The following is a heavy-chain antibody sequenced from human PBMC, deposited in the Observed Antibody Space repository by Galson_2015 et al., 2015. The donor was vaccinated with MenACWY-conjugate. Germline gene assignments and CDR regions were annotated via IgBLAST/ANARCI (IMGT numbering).Heavy chain of an antibody. V-gene: IGHV3-74*01. Sequence: SLRLSCAASGFTFSSYWMHWARQAPGKGLVWVSRINSDGVSTNYADSVRGRFTISRDNAKNTLYLQMDSLRAEDTAVYYCARALDYGKALNNHFDPWGQGTLVTVSS. CDR1: GFTFSSYW. J-gene: IGHJ5*02. CDR2: INSDGVST. CDR3: ARALDYGKALNNHFDP. D-gene: IGHD4-17*01.